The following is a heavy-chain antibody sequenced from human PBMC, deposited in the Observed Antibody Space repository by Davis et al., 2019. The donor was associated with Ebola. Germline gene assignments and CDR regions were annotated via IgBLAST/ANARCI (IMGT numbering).Heavy chain of an antibody. Sequence: GESLKISCAASGFTFRNYDMHWVRQATGKGLEWVSAIGTTDDTYYPGSVKGRFTISREDAKNSLYLQMNSLTVGDTAVYYCARALRDTRPGPLDAFDIWGQGTLVTVSS. V-gene: IGHV3-13*01. CDR2: IGTTDDT. J-gene: IGHJ3*02. CDR1: GFTFRNYD. CDR3: ARALRDTRPGPLDAFDI. D-gene: IGHD5-18*01.